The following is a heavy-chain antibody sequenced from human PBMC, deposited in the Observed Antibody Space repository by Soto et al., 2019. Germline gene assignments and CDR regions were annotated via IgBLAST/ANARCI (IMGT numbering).Heavy chain of an antibody. Sequence: QVQLVQSGPEVKKPGSSVKVSCKTSGGTLSSFITYPINWGRQAPGQWPEWMGGIGPNVGTFNYAQRFQGRVTMTTNNSQGTSNMELTPMRSEHTALHSRASRDTSSFIRSFDPWGQGTLFTFS. D-gene: IGHD2-2*01. CDR3: ASRDTSSFIRSFDP. CDR1: GGTLSSFITYP. V-gene: IGHV1-69*06. J-gene: IGHJ5*02. CDR2: IGPNVGTF.